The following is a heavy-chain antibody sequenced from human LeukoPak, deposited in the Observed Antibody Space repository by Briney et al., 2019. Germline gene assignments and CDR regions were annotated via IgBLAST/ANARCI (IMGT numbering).Heavy chain of an antibody. J-gene: IGHJ4*02. Sequence: PSETLSLTCTVSGGSISSYYWSWIRQPPGKGLEWIGYIYYSGSTNYNPSLKSRVTISVDTSKNQSSLKLSSVTAADTAVYYCARVSGGYSYGPLDYWGQGTLVTVSS. CDR3: ARVSGGYSYGPLDY. D-gene: IGHD5-18*01. CDR1: GGSISSYY. V-gene: IGHV4-59*01. CDR2: IYYSGST.